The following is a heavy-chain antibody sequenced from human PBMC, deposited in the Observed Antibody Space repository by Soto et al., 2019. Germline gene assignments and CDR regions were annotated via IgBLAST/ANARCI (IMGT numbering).Heavy chain of an antibody. CDR2: ISGSGGST. J-gene: IGHJ6*02. V-gene: IGHV3-23*01. D-gene: IGHD6-13*01. CDR3: AKDGSSWYRSSVGGMDV. CDR1: GLTFSSYA. Sequence: VGSLSLSCAASGLTFSSYAMSGVRQAPGKWLEWVSAISGSGGSTYYADSVKGRFTISRDNSKNTLYLQMNSLRAEDTAVYYCAKDGSSWYRSSVGGMDVWGQGTTVTVSS.